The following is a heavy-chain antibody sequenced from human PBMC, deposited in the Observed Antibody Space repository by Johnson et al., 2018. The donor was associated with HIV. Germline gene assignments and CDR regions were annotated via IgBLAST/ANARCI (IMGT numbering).Heavy chain of an antibody. Sequence: QVQLVESGGGLVQPGGSLRLSCAASGFTFSSYAMHWVRQAPGKGLEWVAVISHDGSNKYYADSVKGRFTISRDNSKNTLYLQMNSLRAVDTAVYYCAKERQLVRAFDIWGQGTMVTVSS. CDR3: AKERQLVRAFDI. D-gene: IGHD6-6*01. V-gene: IGHV3-30*04. CDR2: ISHDGSNK. J-gene: IGHJ3*02. CDR1: GFTFSSYA.